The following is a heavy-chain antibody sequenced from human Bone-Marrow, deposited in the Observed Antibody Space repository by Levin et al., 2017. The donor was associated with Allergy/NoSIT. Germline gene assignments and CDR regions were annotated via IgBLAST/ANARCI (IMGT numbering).Heavy chain of an antibody. V-gene: IGHV3-48*03. CDR3: ARDSGTRGGMDA. CDR2: ISNSGTMI. CDR1: GFTFRSYE. D-gene: IGHD3-10*01. Sequence: AGGSLRLSCAASGFTFRSYEMNWVRQAPGVGLEWVSYISNSGTMIYYADSVKGRFTISRDNAKNSLYLQMSSLRGEDTAVYYCARDSGTRGGMDAWGQGTTVTVSS. J-gene: IGHJ6*02.